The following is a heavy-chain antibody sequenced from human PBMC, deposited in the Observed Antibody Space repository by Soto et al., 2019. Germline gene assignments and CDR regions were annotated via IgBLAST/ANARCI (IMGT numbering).Heavy chain of an antibody. CDR1: GYTFTSYD. D-gene: IGHD4-17*01. J-gene: IGHJ4*02. CDR2: MNPNSGNT. V-gene: IGHV1-8*01. Sequence: GASVKVSCKASGYTFTSYDINWVRQATGQGLEWMGWMNPNSGNTGYAQKFQGRVTMTRNTSISTAYMELSSLRSEDTAVYYCARVVRVYGGNSIGCWGQGTLVTVSS. CDR3: ARVVRVYGGNSIGC.